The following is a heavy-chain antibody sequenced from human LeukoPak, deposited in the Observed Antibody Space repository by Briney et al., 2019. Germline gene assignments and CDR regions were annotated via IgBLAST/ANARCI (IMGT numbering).Heavy chain of an antibody. CDR3: AKPRRYSGYDWELDY. Sequence: GASVKVSCKASGYTFTDYYMHWVQQAPGKGLEWMGRVDPEDGETIYAEKFQGRVTITADTSTDTAYMELSSLSSEDTAVYYCAKPRRYSGYDWELDYWGQGTLVTVSS. CDR1: GYTFTDYY. CDR2: VDPEDGET. V-gene: IGHV1-69-2*01. J-gene: IGHJ4*02. D-gene: IGHD5-12*01.